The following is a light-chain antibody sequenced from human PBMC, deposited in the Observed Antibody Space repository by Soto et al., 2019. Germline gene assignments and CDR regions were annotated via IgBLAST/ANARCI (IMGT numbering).Light chain of an antibody. Sequence: QSVLTQPPSGSGAPGQRVTISCTGSSSNIGAGYDVHWYQQLPGTAPKLLIYGNSNRPSGVHDLFSGSKSGTSASLAITGLQAEDEAYYYCQYYDSSLSGSVFGTGTKLTVL. V-gene: IGLV1-40*01. CDR1: SSNIGAGYD. CDR3: QYYDSSLSGSV. CDR2: GNS. J-gene: IGLJ1*01.